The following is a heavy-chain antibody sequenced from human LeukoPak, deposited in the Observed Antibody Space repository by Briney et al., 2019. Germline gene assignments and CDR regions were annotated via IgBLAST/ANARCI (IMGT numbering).Heavy chain of an antibody. CDR2: IKQDGSVT. D-gene: IGHD1/OR15-1a*01. Sequence: GGSLRLSCAASGFTFRDFWMTWVRQAPGKGLEWVANIKQDGSVTNHVESVRGRFTISRDNPKNSLYWRMTTLGVEDTAVYYCARDPASGNNPYWGQGTLVTVSS. V-gene: IGHV3-7*01. CDR3: ARDPASGNNPY. J-gene: IGHJ4*02. CDR1: GFTFRDFW.